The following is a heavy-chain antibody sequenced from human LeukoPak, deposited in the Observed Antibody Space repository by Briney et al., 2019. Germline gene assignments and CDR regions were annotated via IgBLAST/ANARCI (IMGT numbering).Heavy chain of an antibody. D-gene: IGHD2-8*02. J-gene: IGHJ4*02. CDR3: AKEPRDCTGGTCPSAGGDYLTY. Sequence: GGSLRLSCAASGFTFSSYAMSWVRQAPGKGLEWVSGISGSGGSTYYGDPVKGRFTISRDNSKNTLDLQMNSLRAEDTAVYYCAKEPRDCTGGTCPSAGGDYLTYWGRGTLVAVSS. CDR1: GFTFSSYA. CDR2: ISGSGGST. V-gene: IGHV3-23*01.